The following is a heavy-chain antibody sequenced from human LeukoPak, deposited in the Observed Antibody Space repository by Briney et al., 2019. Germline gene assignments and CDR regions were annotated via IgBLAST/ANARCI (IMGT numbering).Heavy chain of an antibody. V-gene: IGHV3-53*01. Sequence: GGSLRLSCAASGFTVSSNYMSWVRQAPGRGLEWVSVIYSGGNTYYADSVKGRFTISRDNSKNTLYLQMNSLRDEDTAVYYCARGYSSDWSLETFDYWGQGTLVTVSS. D-gene: IGHD6-19*01. J-gene: IGHJ4*02. CDR2: IYSGGNT. CDR3: ARGYSSDWSLETFDY. CDR1: GFTVSSNY.